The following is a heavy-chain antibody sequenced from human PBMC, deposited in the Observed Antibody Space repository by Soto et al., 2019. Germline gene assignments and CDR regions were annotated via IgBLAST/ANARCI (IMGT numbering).Heavy chain of an antibody. D-gene: IGHD3-10*01. CDR1: AGSFTTYY. V-gene: IGHV4-34*01. CDR2: INSSGST. CDR3: ARIRARFSRSAFDI. J-gene: IGHJ3*02. Sequence: QVQLQQWGAGLLKPSETLCLTCAVYAGSFTTYYWSWIRQPPGKGLEWIGEINSSGSTNYNPSLKSRLTISVDTSKNQFSLRLTSVTAADTAVYYCARIRARFSRSAFDIWGQGTMVTVSS.